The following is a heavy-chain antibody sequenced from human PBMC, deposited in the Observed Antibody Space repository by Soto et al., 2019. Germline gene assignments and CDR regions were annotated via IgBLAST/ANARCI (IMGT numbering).Heavy chain of an antibody. CDR3: ARRGEAAPTYYYIDV. CDR1: GDSLSFYY. J-gene: IGHJ6*03. V-gene: IGHV4-34*01. Sequence: SETLSLTCAVSGDSLSFYYWSWLRQSPGKGLEWLGEVHRSGDTKHDPSFRSRVTISVDSSRNQLSLKLRSVTAADTAIYYCARRGEAAPTYYYIDVWGKGTTVTVSS. CDR2: VHRSGDT. D-gene: IGHD6-25*01.